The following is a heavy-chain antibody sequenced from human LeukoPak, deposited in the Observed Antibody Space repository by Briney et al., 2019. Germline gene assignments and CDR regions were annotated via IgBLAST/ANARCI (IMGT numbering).Heavy chain of an antibody. Sequence: PGGSLRLSCAASGFTFSSYAMSWVRQAPGKGLEWVSAINGRGGSTNYADSVKGRFTISRDNSKNTLYLQMQSLRAEDTAVYYCAKAAVRITMIVVVIHPFDPWGQGTLVTVSS. CDR2: INGRGGST. V-gene: IGHV3-23*01. CDR1: GFTFSSYA. CDR3: AKAAVRITMIVVVIHPFDP. J-gene: IGHJ5*02. D-gene: IGHD3-22*01.